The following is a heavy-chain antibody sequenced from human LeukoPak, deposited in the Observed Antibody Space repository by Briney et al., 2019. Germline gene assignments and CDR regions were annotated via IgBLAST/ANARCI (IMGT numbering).Heavy chain of an antibody. D-gene: IGHD1-26*01. CDR2: ISISSSAK. J-gene: IGHJ4*02. CDR3: ATDTTSVGSIDEDFDY. V-gene: IGHV3-48*04. CDR1: GFTFSNAW. Sequence: GGSLRLSCAASGFTFSNAWMSWVRQAPGKGLEWVSYISISSSAKYYADSVKGRFTISRDNAKYSLYLQMNSLRAEDTAVYYCATDTTSVGSIDEDFDYWGQGTLVTVSS.